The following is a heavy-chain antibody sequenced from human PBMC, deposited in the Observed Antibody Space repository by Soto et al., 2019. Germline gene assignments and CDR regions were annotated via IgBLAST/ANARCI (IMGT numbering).Heavy chain of an antibody. CDR1: GYTFTIYD. V-gene: IGHV1-8*01. Sequence: ASVKVSCKASGYTFTIYDINWVRQATGQGLEWMGWMNPNSGNTAYAQKFLGRVTMTRNTSISTAYMELSSLRSEDTAVYYCARERTRGFDPWGQGTLVTVSS. J-gene: IGHJ5*02. CDR2: MNPNSGNT. CDR3: ARERTRGFDP.